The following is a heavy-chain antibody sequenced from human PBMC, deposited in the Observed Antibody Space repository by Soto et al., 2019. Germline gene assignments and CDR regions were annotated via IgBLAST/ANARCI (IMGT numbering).Heavy chain of an antibody. D-gene: IGHD3-22*01. Sequence: GGSLRLSCAASGFTFSSYAMHWVRQAPGKGLEWVAVISYDGSNKYYADSVKGRFTISRDNSKNTLYVQMNSLMYEVQAMSFPARLVTMIEVVTHAFDIWGEAAMVSGSS. CDR3: ARLVTMIEVVTHAFDI. CDR1: GFTFSSYA. CDR2: ISYDGSNK. J-gene: IGHJ3*02. V-gene: IGHV3-30-3*01.